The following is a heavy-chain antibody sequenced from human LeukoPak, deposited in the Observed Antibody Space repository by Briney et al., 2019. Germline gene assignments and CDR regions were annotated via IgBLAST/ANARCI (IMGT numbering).Heavy chain of an antibody. J-gene: IGHJ4*02. Sequence: ASVKVSCKASGGTFSSYAISWVRQAPGQGLKWMGGIIPIFGTANYAQKFQGRVTITADESTSTAYMELSSLRSEDTAVYYCAKDGSGSYPSGYFDYWGQGTLVTVSS. V-gene: IGHV1-69*13. CDR1: GGTFSSYA. CDR2: IIPIFGTA. D-gene: IGHD3-10*01. CDR3: AKDGSGSYPSGYFDY.